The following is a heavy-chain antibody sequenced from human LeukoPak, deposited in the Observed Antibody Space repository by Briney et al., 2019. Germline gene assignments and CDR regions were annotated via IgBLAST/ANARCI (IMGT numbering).Heavy chain of an antibody. J-gene: IGHJ6*03. Sequence: SKTLSLTCTVSGVSISSGSYYWNWIRQPAGKGLEWIGRIYTSGSTNYNPSLKSRVTISVETSKNQFSLRLSSVTAADTAVYYCARIPAHYYYYMDVWGKGTTVTVSS. CDR1: GVSISSGSYY. V-gene: IGHV4-61*02. CDR3: ARIPAHYYYYMDV. CDR2: IYTSGST. D-gene: IGHD1-14*01.